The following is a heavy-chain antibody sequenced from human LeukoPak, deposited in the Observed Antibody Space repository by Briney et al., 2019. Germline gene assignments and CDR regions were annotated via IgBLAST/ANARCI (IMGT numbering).Heavy chain of an antibody. CDR2: INHSGST. D-gene: IGHD2-2*01. CDR1: GGSFSGYY. V-gene: IGHV4-34*01. J-gene: IGHJ6*02. CDR3: ARGVIVVVPAAMRYYYYGMDV. Sequence: SETLSLTCAVYGGSFSGYYWSWIRQPPGKGLEWIGEINHSGSTNYNPSLKSRVTISVDTSKNQFSLKLSSVTAADTAVYYCARGVIVVVPAAMRYYYYGMDVWGQGTTVTVSS.